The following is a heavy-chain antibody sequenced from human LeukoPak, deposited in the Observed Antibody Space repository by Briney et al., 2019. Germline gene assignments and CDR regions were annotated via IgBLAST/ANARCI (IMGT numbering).Heavy chain of an antibody. D-gene: IGHD3-10*01. CDR2: IWYDGSNK. Sequence: GGSLRLSCAASGFTFSSYGMHWVRQAPGKGLEWVAVIWYDGSNKYYADSVKGRFATSRDNSKNTLYLQMNSLRAEDTAVYYCARDRGYYGSAYDAFDIWGQGTMVTVSS. CDR1: GFTFSSYG. V-gene: IGHV3-33*01. CDR3: ARDRGYYGSAYDAFDI. J-gene: IGHJ3*02.